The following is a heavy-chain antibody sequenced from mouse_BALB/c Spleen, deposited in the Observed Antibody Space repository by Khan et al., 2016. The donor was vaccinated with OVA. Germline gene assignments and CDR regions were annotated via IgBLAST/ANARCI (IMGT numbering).Heavy chain of an antibody. CDR3: ARRYYYGHWYFDV. CDR1: GYSITSDYA. D-gene: IGHD1-1*01. Sequence: EVQLQESGPGLVKPSQSLSLTCTVTGYSITSDYAWNWIRQFPGNKLEWMAYISYSGSTSYNPSLKSRISITRDTSKNQFFLQLNSVTPEDTATYYCARRYYYGHWYFDVWGAGTAVTVSS. V-gene: IGHV3-2*02. J-gene: IGHJ1*01. CDR2: ISYSGST.